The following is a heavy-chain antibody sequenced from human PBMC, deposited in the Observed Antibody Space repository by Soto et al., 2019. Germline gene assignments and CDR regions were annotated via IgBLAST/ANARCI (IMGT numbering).Heavy chain of an antibody. CDR1: GFTFSSYW. V-gene: IGHV3-7*01. J-gene: IGHJ4*02. Sequence: HPGGSLRLSCAASGFTFSSYWMSWVRQAPGKGLEWVANIKQDGSEKYYVDSVKGRFTISRDNAKNSLYLQMNSLRAEDTAVYYCARDNVWEYYYDSSGYYHSFDYWGQGTLVTVSS. D-gene: IGHD3-22*01. CDR3: ARDNVWEYYYDSSGYYHSFDY. CDR2: IKQDGSEK.